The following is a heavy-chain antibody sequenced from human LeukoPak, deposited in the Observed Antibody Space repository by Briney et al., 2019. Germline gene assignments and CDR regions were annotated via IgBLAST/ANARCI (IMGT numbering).Heavy chain of an antibody. V-gene: IGHV4-59*01. CDR2: IYYSGST. CDR1: GGSLSRYY. D-gene: IGHD3-22*01. Sequence: SETLSLTCTVSGGSLSRYYWSWIRQPPGKGLEWIGYIYYSGSTNYNPSLKSRVTISVDTSKNQFSLKLSSVTAADTAVYYCMRYYYDSSGYYNFDYWGQGTLVTVSS. J-gene: IGHJ4*02. CDR3: MRYYYDSSGYYNFDY.